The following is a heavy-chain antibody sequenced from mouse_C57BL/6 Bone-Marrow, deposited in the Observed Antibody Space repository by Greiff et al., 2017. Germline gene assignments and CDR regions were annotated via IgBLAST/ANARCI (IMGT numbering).Heavy chain of an antibody. J-gene: IGHJ2*01. CDR1: GYTFTSYT. CDR2: INPSSGYP. Sequence: QVQLKESGAELARPGASVKMSCKASGYTFTSYTMHWVKQRPGQGLEWIGYINPSSGYPKYNQKFKDKATLTADKSSSTAYMQLSSLTSADSAVYYCARTTVVAKGEVFGYWGQGTTLTVSS. CDR3: ARTTVVAKGEVFGY. V-gene: IGHV1-4*01. D-gene: IGHD1-1*01.